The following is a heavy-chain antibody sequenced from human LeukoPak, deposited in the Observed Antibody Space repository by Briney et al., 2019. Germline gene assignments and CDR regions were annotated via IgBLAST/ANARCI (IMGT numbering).Heavy chain of an antibody. CDR2: IIPIFGTA. CDR1: GGTFSSYA. J-gene: IGHJ5*02. CDR3: ARDGRYSTTGDWFDP. D-gene: IGHD3-9*01. Sequence: SVKVSCKASGGTFSSYAISWVRQAPGQGLEWMGGIIPIFGTANYAQKFQGRVSITADESTSTAYMELSSLRSEDTAVYYCARDGRYSTTGDWFDPWGQGTLVTVSS. V-gene: IGHV1-69*01.